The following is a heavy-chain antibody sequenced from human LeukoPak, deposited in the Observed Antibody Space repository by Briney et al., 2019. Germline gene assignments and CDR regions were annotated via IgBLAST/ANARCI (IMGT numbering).Heavy chain of an antibody. D-gene: IGHD1-26*01. V-gene: IGHV4-34*01. CDR1: GGSXRXXY. J-gene: IGHJ4*02. CDR2: INDSGSI. CDR3: TREEGGSYGLPDY. Sequence: XXXCSXXGGSXRXXYWXWXXXXXXXGXXWIGEINDSGSINYNPSLKSRVTISVDTSKSQFSLKLSSVTAADTAVYYCTREEGGSYGLPDYWGQGTLVPSPQ.